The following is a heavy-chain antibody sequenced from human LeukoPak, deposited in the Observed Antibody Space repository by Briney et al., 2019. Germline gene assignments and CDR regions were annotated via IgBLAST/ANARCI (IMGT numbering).Heavy chain of an antibody. CDR3: ARLLWGGDAFDI. V-gene: IGHV3-64*01. Sequence: PGGSLRLSCAASGFTFSSYAMHWVRQAPGKGLEYVSAISSNGGSTYYANSVKGRFTISRDNSKNTLYLQMGSLRAEDTAVYYCARLLWGGDAFDIWGQGTMVTVSS. D-gene: IGHD3-16*01. J-gene: IGHJ3*02. CDR1: GFTFSSYA. CDR2: ISSNGGST.